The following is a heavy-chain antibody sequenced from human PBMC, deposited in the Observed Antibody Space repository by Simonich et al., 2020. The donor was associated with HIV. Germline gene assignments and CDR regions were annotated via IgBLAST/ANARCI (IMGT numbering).Heavy chain of an antibody. V-gene: IGHV4-34*01. D-gene: IGHD3-3*01. CDR2: INHSGIT. J-gene: IGHJ4*02. Sequence: QVQLQQWGAGLLKPSENLSLTCAVYGGSLSGYYWSWIRQPPGKGLEWIGEINHSGITNYKSSLNSRATISVDKSKNQFSLKLSSVTAADTAIYYCARRDRELILYFDYWGQGNLVTVSS. CDR3: ARRDRELILYFDY. CDR1: GGSLSGYY.